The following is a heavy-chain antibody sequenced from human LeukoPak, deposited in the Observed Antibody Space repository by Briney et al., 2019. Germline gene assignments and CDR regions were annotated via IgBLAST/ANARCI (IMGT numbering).Heavy chain of an antibody. V-gene: IGHV3-33*01. CDR2: IWYDGSIQ. CDR1: GXTXSSYG. Sequence: GGSLRXSCAASGXTXSSYGMHWVRXAPGKGLEWVAAIWYDGSIQYYADSVKGRFTISRDNSKNTLYLQMDSLRAEDTAVYYCARAGYCSGGSCYGSDYWGQGTLVSVSS. J-gene: IGHJ4*02. D-gene: IGHD2-15*01. CDR3: ARAGYCSGGSCYGSDY.